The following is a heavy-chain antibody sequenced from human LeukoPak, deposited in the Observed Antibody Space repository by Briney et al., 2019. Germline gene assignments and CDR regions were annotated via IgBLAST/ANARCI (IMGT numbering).Heavy chain of an antibody. D-gene: IGHD2-15*01. Sequence: PSQTLTLTCTVSGGSISSGNYYWSWIRQPAGKGLEWIGRIYTTGSTNYNPSLKSRVTISVDTSKNQFSLRLNSVTAADTAVYYCARAPCSGGSCQDGLDYWGQGTLVTVSS. J-gene: IGHJ4*02. CDR1: GGSISSGNYY. V-gene: IGHV4-61*02. CDR3: ARAPCSGGSCQDGLDY. CDR2: IYTTGST.